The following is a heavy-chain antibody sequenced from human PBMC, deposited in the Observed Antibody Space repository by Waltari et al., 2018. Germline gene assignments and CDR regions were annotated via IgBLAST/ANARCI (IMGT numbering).Heavy chain of an antibody. J-gene: IGHJ6*02. Sequence: EVQLLESGGGLVQPGGSLRLSCAASGFTFSSYAMSWVRQAPGKGLEWVSAISGSGGSTDDADSVKGRFTISRDNSKNTLYLQMNSLRAEDTAVYYCAKGGEGDFWSGYYKYYYYGMDVWGQGTTVTVSS. D-gene: IGHD3-3*01. CDR3: AKGGEGDFWSGYYKYYYYGMDV. V-gene: IGHV3-23*01. CDR2: ISGSGGST. CDR1: GFTFSSYA.